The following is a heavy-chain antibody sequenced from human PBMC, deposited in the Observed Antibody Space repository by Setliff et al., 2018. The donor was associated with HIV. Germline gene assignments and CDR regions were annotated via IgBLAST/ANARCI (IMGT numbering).Heavy chain of an antibody. V-gene: IGHV4-31*03. CDR1: GGSINSGHYY. CDR3: ARDRYAGEIDY. D-gene: IGHD3-10*01. J-gene: IGHJ4*02. CDR2: IYYTGST. Sequence: SETLSLTCSVSGGSINSGHYYWSWIRHHPGKGLEWIGYIYYTGSTYFNPSLKSRVTLSIDTSKNQFSLKLSSVTAADAAVYYCARDRYAGEIDYWGQGTLVTVSS.